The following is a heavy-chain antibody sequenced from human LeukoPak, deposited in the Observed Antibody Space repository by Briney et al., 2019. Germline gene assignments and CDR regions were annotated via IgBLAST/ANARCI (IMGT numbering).Heavy chain of an antibody. Sequence: GGSLRLSCGASGLIFSTYSMNWLRQAPGKGLEWVSYISGSGTTISYADSVKGRFTISRDNAEKSLYLQMSSLRAEDTAVYYYARSDGFDIWGQGTMVTVSS. CDR1: GLIFSTYS. J-gene: IGHJ3*02. CDR3: ARSDGFDI. V-gene: IGHV3-48*01. CDR2: ISGSGTTI.